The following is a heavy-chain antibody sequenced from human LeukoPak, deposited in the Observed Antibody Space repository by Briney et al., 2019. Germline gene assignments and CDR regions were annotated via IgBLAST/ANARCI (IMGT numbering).Heavy chain of an antibody. CDR1: GGSFSGYY. CDR3: ARESSGLDHPPFFDY. J-gene: IGHJ4*01. V-gene: IGHV4-34*01. Sequence: SETLSLTCAVYGGSFSGYYWSWIRQPPGKGLEWIGEINHSGSTYYNPSLKSRVTISVDTSKNQFSLKLSSVTAADTAVYYCARESSGLDHPPFFDYWGQGTLGTGSS. CDR2: INHSGST. D-gene: IGHD6-19*01.